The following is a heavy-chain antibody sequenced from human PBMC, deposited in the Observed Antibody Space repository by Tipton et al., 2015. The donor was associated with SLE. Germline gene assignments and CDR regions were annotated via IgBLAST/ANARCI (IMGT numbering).Heavy chain of an antibody. J-gene: IGHJ6*02. D-gene: IGHD5-12*01. CDR2: TYHSGST. V-gene: IGHV4-38-2*02. Sequence: TLSLTCAVSGYSISSGYYWGWIRQPPGKGLEWIGSTYHSGSTYYNPSLKSRVTISVDTSKNQFSLKLSSVTAADTAVYYCAREDEGYDTYYYYYGMDVWGQGTTVTVSS. CDR1: GYSISSGYY. CDR3: AREDEGYDTYYYYYGMDV.